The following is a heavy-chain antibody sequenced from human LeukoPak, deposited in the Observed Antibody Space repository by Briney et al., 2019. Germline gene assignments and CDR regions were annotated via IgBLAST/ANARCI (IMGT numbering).Heavy chain of an antibody. J-gene: IGHJ4*02. CDR1: CSSISCYY. CDR2: IYYSGST. CDR3: ARDRNYGGIDS. V-gene: IGHV4-59*01. D-gene: IGHD3-10*01. Sequence: SETLSLSYSVCCSSISCYYCKLSRQPPGKGLEWIGYIYYSGSTNYNLSLKSRVTISVDTSKNQFSLKLSSVTAADTAVYYCARDRNYGGIDSWGQGTLVTVSA.